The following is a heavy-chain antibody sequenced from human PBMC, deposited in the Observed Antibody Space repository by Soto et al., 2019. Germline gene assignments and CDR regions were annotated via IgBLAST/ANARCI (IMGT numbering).Heavy chain of an antibody. Sequence: QVQLVESGGGVVQPGRSLRLSCAASGFTFSSYGMHWVRQAPGKGLEWVAVISYDGSNKYYADSVKGRFTISRDNSKNTLYLQMNSLRADDTAVYYCAKLPGRYCSSTSCYEGVDYWGQGTLVTVSS. V-gene: IGHV3-30*18. D-gene: IGHD2-2*01. CDR3: AKLPGRYCSSTSCYEGVDY. J-gene: IGHJ4*02. CDR1: GFTFSSYG. CDR2: ISYDGSNK.